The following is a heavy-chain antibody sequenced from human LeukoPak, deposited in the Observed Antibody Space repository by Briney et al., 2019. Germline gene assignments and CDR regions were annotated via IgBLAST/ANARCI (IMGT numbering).Heavy chain of an antibody. V-gene: IGHV3-48*04. J-gene: IGHJ4*02. CDR1: GFTFSSYS. Sequence: GGSLRLSCAASGFTFSSYSMNWVRQAPGKGPEWVSYISSSSSTIYYADSVKGRFTISRDNAKNSLYLQMNSLRAEDTAVYYCARDGWDCSGGSCYFDYWGQGTLVTVSS. D-gene: IGHD2-15*01. CDR2: ISSSSSTI. CDR3: ARDGWDCSGGSCYFDY.